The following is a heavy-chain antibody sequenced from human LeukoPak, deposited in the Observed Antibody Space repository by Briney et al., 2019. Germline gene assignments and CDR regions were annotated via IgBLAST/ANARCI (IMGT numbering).Heavy chain of an antibody. CDR1: RFTFSSYG. CDR3: ARYTSYYYDSSGSFDY. Sequence: PGGSLRLSCAASRFTFSSYGVSWVRQAPGKGLEWVSIISGGGGSTYYADSVKGRFTISRDNSKNTLYLQMNSLRVEDTAVYYCARYTSYYYDSSGSFDYWGQGTLVTVSS. D-gene: IGHD3-22*01. CDR2: ISGGGGST. V-gene: IGHV3-23*01. J-gene: IGHJ4*02.